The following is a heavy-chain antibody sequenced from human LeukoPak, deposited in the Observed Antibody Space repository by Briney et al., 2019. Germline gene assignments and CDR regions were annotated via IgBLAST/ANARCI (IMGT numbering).Heavy chain of an antibody. D-gene: IGHD4-17*01. Sequence: ASVKVSCKASGYTFTGYYMRWVRQAPGQGLEWMGWINPNSGGTNYAQKFQGWVTMTRDTSISTAYMELSRLRSDDTAVYYCARDHGDYYFDYWGQGTLVTVSS. CDR1: GYTFTGYY. CDR2: INPNSGGT. V-gene: IGHV1-2*04. J-gene: IGHJ4*02. CDR3: ARDHGDYYFDY.